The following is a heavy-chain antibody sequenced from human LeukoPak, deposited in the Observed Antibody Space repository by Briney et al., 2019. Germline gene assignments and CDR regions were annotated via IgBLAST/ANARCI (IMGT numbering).Heavy chain of an antibody. V-gene: IGHV3-66*01. J-gene: IGHJ4*02. CDR2: IYSGGST. D-gene: IGHD6-13*01. Sequence: GGSLRLSCAASGFTVSSNYMSWVRQAPGKGLEWVSVIYSGGSTYYADSVKGGFTISRDNSKNTLYLQMNSLRAEDTAVYYCARAGFGSSSWYNYFDYWGQGTLVTVSS. CDR3: ARAGFGSSSWYNYFDY. CDR1: GFTVSSNY.